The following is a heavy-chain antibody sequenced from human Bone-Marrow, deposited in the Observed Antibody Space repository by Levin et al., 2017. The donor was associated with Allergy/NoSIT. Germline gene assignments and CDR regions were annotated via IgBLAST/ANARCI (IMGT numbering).Heavy chain of an antibody. CDR1: GFTFSSYA. CDR2: ISGSGGST. Sequence: GGSLRLSCAASGFTFSSYAMSWVRQAPGKGLEWVSAISGSGGSTYYADSVKGRFTISRDNSKNTLYLQMNSLRAEDTAVYYCASGYSYDQIWREPTYYYYGMDVWGQGTTVTVSS. V-gene: IGHV3-23*01. J-gene: IGHJ6*02. D-gene: IGHD5-18*01. CDR3: ASGYSYDQIWREPTYYYYGMDV.